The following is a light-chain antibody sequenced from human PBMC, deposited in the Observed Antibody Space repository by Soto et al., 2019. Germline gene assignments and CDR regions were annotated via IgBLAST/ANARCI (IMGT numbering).Light chain of an antibody. Sequence: DIVINQPPSSLSASAGYRFTITCRASQSISRYLNWYQQKPGKAPNLLIYVASSLQSEVPSRFSGSGSGTDFTLTITSLQPEDFATYYCQQCYGTPITFGPATRLEI. CDR3: QQCYGTPIT. CDR1: QSISRY. CDR2: VAS. J-gene: IGKJ5*01. V-gene: IGKV1-39*01.